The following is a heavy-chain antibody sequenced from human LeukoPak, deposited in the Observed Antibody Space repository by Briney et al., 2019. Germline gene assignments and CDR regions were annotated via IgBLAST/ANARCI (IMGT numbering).Heavy chain of an antibody. CDR1: GGSFSSGTYY. J-gene: IGHJ4*02. CDR3: ARHRESSGYSPFDY. D-gene: IGHD3-22*01. V-gene: IGHV4-39*01. CDR2: ISYSGST. Sequence: SETLSLTCTVSGGSFSSGTYYWGWIRQPPGKGLEWIGSISYSGSTYYIPSLQSRVTKSVDTSKNQFSLKLSSVTAADTAVYYCARHRESSGYSPFDYWGQGTLVTVSS.